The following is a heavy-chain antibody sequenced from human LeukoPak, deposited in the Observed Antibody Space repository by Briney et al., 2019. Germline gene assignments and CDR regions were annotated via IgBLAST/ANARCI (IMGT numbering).Heavy chain of an antibody. CDR3: ASSRTGSYYSVSDY. D-gene: IGHD1-26*01. Sequence: GGSLRLSCAASGFTFSDHYMSWIRQAPGKGLEWVSYISSSGSTIYYADSVKGRFTISRDNAKNSLYLQMNSLRAEDTAVYYCASSRTGSYYSVSDYWGQGTLVTVSS. V-gene: IGHV3-11*01. J-gene: IGHJ4*02. CDR1: GFTFSDHY. CDR2: ISSSGSTI.